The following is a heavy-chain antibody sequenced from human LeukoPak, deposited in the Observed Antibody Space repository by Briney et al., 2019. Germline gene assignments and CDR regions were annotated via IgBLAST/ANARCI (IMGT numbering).Heavy chain of an antibody. D-gene: IGHD5-24*01. CDR1: GFTFSSYS. CDR3: ASYRDAYSFHGYY. CDR2: ISSSGNHI. Sequence: GGSLRLSCAASGFTFSSYSMNWVRQAPGEGLEWVARISSSGNHIHYGDSVKGRLTISRDNAKNSLYLQMNSLRAEDTAVYYCASYRDAYSFHGYYWGQGTQVTVSS. J-gene: IGHJ4*02. V-gene: IGHV3-21*01.